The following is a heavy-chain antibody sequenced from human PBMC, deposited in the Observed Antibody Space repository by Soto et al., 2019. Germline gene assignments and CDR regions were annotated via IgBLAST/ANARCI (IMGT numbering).Heavy chain of an antibody. J-gene: IGHJ6*02. CDR2: ISYDGSNK. CDR1: GFTFSSYG. CDR3: AKGKNMDYDFWSGYYYYYYGMDV. D-gene: IGHD3-3*01. V-gene: IGHV3-30*18. Sequence: GGSLRLSCAASGFTFSSYGMHWVRQAPGKGLEWVAVISYDGSNKYYADSVKGRFTISRDNSKNTLYLQMNSLRAEDTAVYYCAKGKNMDYDFWSGYYYYYYGMDVWGQGTTVTAP.